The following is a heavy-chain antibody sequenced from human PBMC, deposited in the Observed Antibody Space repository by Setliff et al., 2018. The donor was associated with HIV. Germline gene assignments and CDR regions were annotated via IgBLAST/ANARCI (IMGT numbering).Heavy chain of an antibody. CDR1: GFTLSNTY. CDR2: LYGSGDS. J-gene: IGHJ4*02. V-gene: IGHV3-66*02. D-gene: IGHD6-25*01. CDR3: ARVLPYNSALDN. Sequence: TGESLKISCAASGFTLSNTYMAWVRQAPGKRPEWVSTLYGSGDSYHADSVKGRFTLSRDTSKNTMYLQMNSLRRKDTAVYYCARVLPYNSALDNWGQGTLVTVSS.